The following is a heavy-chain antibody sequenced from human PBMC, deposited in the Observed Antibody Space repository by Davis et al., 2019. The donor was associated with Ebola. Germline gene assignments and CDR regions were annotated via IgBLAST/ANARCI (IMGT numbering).Heavy chain of an antibody. Sequence: ASVKVSCKASGYTFTGYYMHWVRQAPGQGLEWMGIINPSGGSTSYAQKFQGRVTMTRDTSTSTVYMELSSLRSEDTAVYYCARETMVRGVLDYWGQGTLVTVSS. CDR2: INPSGGST. J-gene: IGHJ4*02. D-gene: IGHD3-10*01. CDR3: ARETMVRGVLDY. V-gene: IGHV1-46*01. CDR1: GYTFTGYY.